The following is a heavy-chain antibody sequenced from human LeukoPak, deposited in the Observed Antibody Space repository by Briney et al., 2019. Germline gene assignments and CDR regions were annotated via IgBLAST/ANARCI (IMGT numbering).Heavy chain of an antibody. J-gene: IGHJ4*02. CDR3: ARANNYDFWSGYHVDY. D-gene: IGHD3-3*01. CDR1: GGSTSSGSYY. CDR2: IYTSGST. Sequence: PSETLSLTCTVSGGSTSSGSYYWSWIRQPAGKGLEWIGRIYTSGSTNYNPSLKSRVTISVDTSKNQFSLKLSSVTAADTAVYYCARANNYDFWSGYHVDYWGQGTLVTVSS. V-gene: IGHV4-61*02.